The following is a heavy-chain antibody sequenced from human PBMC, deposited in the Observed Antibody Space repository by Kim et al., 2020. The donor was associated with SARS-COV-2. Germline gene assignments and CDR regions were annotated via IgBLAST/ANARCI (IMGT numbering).Heavy chain of an antibody. Sequence: GGSLRLSCAASGFTFSSYDMHWVRQATGKGLEWVSAIGTAGDTYYPGSVKGRFTISRENAKNSLYLQMNSLRAGDTAVYYCARGDVGSYYYDSSGSRHFDLWGRGTLVTVSS. V-gene: IGHV3-13*01. J-gene: IGHJ2*01. D-gene: IGHD3-22*01. CDR3: ARGDVGSYYYDSSGSRHFDL. CDR2: IGTAGDT. CDR1: GFTFSSYD.